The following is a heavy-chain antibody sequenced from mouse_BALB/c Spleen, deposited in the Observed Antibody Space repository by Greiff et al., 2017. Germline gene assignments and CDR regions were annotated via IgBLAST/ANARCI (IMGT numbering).Heavy chain of an antibody. Sequence: DVKLVESGGGLVQPGGSRKLSCAASGFTFSSFGMHWVRQAPEKGLEWVAYISSGSSTFYYADTVKGRFTISRDNPKNTLFLQMTSLRSEDTSMYYCARSGNAMDYWGQGTSVTVSS. V-gene: IGHV5-17*02. CDR1: GFTFSSFG. CDR3: ARSGNAMDY. J-gene: IGHJ4*01. CDR2: ISSGSSTF.